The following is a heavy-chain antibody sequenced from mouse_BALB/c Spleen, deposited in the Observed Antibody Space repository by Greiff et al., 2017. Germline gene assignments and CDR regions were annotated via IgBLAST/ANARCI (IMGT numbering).Heavy chain of an antibody. J-gene: IGHJ4*01. CDR1: GFAFSSYD. CDR2: ISSGGGST. V-gene: IGHV5-12-1*01. CDR3: EKQMGYDDAMDY. D-gene: IGHD2-14*01. Sequence: EVKLVESGGGLVKPGGSLKLSCAASGFAFSSYDMSWVRQTPEKRLEWVAYISSGGGSTYYPDTVKGRFTISTDNANNTLYLQMSSLKSEDTAMYYWEKQMGYDDAMDYWGQGTSVTVSS.